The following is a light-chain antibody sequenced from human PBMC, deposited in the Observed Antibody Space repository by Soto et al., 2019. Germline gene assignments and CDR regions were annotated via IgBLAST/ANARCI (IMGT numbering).Light chain of an antibody. J-gene: IGKJ1*01. Sequence: DIQMTQSPSSLSASVGDRVTITCRASQSISSYLNWYQQKPGKAPKLLIYAASSLQSGVPSRFSGSGSWTDFTLTISSLQPEDCANYYCQQSYSTPPTFGQGTKVEIK. CDR3: QQSYSTPPT. V-gene: IGKV1-39*01. CDR1: QSISSY. CDR2: AAS.